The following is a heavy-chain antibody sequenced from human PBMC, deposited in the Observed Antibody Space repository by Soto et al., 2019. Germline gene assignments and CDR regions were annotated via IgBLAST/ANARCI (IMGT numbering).Heavy chain of an antibody. V-gene: IGHV3-53*01. CDR2: VYPDDNT. CDR1: GLSVVGSY. Sequence: PGGSLRLACAASGLSVVGSYMNWFRQSEQKGLEWISVVYPDDNTYYAESVRGRFTISRDRSKNTVSLQMNSLRAEDTAVYYCASLPGAFYYDNGDYDFLDYWGQGTLVTVSS. D-gene: IGHD3-3*01. CDR3: ASLPGAFYYDNGDYDFLDY. J-gene: IGHJ4*02.